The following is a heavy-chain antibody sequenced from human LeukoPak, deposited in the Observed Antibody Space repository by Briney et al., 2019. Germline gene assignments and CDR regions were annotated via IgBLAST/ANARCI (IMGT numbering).Heavy chain of an antibody. CDR3: AKAAGRGYNYGDYFDY. J-gene: IGHJ4*02. Sequence: GGSLTLSCAASGFTFSTHAMSWVRQAPGKGLEWVSAISGSGGSTYYADSVKGRFTISRDNSKNTLYLQMNSLRAEDTAVYYCAKAAGRGYNYGDYFDYWGQGTLVTVSS. D-gene: IGHD5-18*01. CDR2: ISGSGGST. V-gene: IGHV3-23*01. CDR1: GFTFSTHA.